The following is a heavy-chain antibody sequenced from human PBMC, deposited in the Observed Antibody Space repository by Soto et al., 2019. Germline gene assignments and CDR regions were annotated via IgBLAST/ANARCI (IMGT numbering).Heavy chain of an antibody. Sequence: SVKVSCKASGGTFSSYAISWVRQAPGQGLEWMGGIIPIFGTANYAQKFQGRVTITADKSTSTAYMELSSLRSEDTAVYYCARAASSIAPGGYFDLLGRGTLVPVSS. CDR2: IIPIFGTA. CDR1: GGTFSSYA. V-gene: IGHV1-69*06. J-gene: IGHJ2*01. CDR3: ARAASSIAPGGYFDL. D-gene: IGHD6-6*01.